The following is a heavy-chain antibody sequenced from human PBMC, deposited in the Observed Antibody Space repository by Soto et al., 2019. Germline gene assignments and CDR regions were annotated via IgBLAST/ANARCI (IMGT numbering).Heavy chain of an antibody. J-gene: IGHJ6*02. V-gene: IGHV3-7*01. Sequence: EVQLVESGGGLVQPGGSLRLSCAASGFTFSSYWMSWVRQAPGKGLEWVANIKQDGSEKYYVDSVKGRFTISRDNAKNSLYLQMNSLRGEDTAVYYCARAGYSSGWIRGYYYYGMDVWGRGTTVTVSS. CDR3: ARAGYSSGWIRGYYYYGMDV. CDR1: GFTFSSYW. CDR2: IKQDGSEK. D-gene: IGHD6-19*01.